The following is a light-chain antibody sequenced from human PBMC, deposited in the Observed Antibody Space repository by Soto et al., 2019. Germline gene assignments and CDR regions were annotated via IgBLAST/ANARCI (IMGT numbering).Light chain of an antibody. CDR3: QQYYSTPPYT. CDR2: WAS. V-gene: IGKV4-1*01. Sequence: DIVMTQSPDSLAVSLGERATINCKSSQSVLFSTNNKNYLAWYQQKPGQPPKLLIYWASIRESGVPDRFSGSGSGTDFKLTINSLQAEDVAVYYCQQYYSTPPYTFGQGTKLGI. J-gene: IGKJ2*01. CDR1: QSVLFSTNNKNY.